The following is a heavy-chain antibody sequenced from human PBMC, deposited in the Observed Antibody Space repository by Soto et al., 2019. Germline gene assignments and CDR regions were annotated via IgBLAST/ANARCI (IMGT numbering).Heavy chain of an antibody. Sequence: QVQLQQWGAGLLKPSETLSLTCAVYGGSFSGYYWSWIRQPPGKGLEWIGEINHSRSTNYNPPRKRRSTISVDTSQNPWSLMLCVVTAAEAAVSVCARGGYFWYFDLWGSGTLVTVSS. V-gene: IGHV4-34*01. CDR1: GGSFSGYY. CDR2: INHSRST. CDR3: ARGGYFWYFDL. D-gene: IGHD2-21*01. J-gene: IGHJ2*01.